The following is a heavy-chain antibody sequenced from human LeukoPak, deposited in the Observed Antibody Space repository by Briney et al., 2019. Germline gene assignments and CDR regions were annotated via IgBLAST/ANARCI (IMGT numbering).Heavy chain of an antibody. Sequence: GGSLRLSCAASGFTFSSYSMNWVRQAPGKGLEWVSSIGGSGDITYYADSVKGRSTISRDNAKNSLYLQMNSLRAEDTALYYCAKGSGSGWYKYYFDYWGQGTLVTVSS. CDR1: GFTFSSYS. V-gene: IGHV3-21*04. J-gene: IGHJ4*02. CDR3: AKGSGSGWYKYYFDY. D-gene: IGHD6-19*01. CDR2: IGGSGDIT.